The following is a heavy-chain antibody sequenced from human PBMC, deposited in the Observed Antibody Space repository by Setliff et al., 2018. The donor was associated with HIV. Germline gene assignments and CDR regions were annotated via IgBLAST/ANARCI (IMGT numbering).Heavy chain of an antibody. Sequence: HSETLSLTCTVSGGSFSSGNYYWAWIRQPPGEGLAWIWGMSYSGTTYYNPSLKSRVTMSVDTSKNQFSLNLIFVTAADTAVYYCARQSSNPWSWFDPWGQGTLVTVSS. CDR1: GGSFSSGNYY. V-gene: IGHV4-39*01. D-gene: IGHD3-3*01. CDR3: ARQSSNPWSWFDP. J-gene: IGHJ5*02. CDR2: MSYSGTT.